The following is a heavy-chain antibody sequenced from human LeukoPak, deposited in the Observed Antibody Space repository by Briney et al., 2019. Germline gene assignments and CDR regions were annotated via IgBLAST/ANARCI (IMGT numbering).Heavy chain of an antibody. J-gene: IGHJ4*02. Sequence: GGSLRLSCAASGLTFSSYGMHWVRQAPGKGLEWVAFIQYDGSVKYYADSAKGRFTISRDDSKNTLCLQMNSLRFEDTAVYYCAKDLDKDFGVLDYWGQGTLVTVSS. CDR3: AKDLDKDFGVLDY. V-gene: IGHV3-30*02. CDR1: GLTFSSYG. CDR2: IQYDGSVK. D-gene: IGHD3-3*01.